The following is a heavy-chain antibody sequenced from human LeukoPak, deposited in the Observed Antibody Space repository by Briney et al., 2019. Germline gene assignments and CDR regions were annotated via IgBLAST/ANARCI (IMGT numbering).Heavy chain of an antibody. J-gene: IGHJ4*02. Sequence: ASVKVSCKASGYTFTGYDINWVRQATGQGLEWMGWMNPNSGNTGYAQKFQGRVTMTRNTSISTAYMELSSLRSEDTAVYYCARGSTPYSGSYIDYWGQGTLVTVSS. V-gene: IGHV1-8*01. CDR2: MNPNSGNT. CDR3: ARGSTPYSGSYIDY. CDR1: GYTFTGYD. D-gene: IGHD1-26*01.